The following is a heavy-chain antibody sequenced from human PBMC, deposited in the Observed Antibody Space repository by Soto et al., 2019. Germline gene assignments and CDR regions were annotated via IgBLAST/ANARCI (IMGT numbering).Heavy chain of an antibody. CDR3: ARGNMDV. Sequence: QVQLVESGGGVVQPGRSLRLSCAASAFTLSKFVMHWVRQAPGKGLDWLAVTSNDGINTYYAGSVKGRFTISRDNSKNMVSLQMNSLRDEDTAVYYCARGNMDVWGQGTTVIVSS. CDR1: AFTLSKFV. D-gene: IGHD1-1*01. CDR2: TSNDGINT. V-gene: IGHV3-30-3*01. J-gene: IGHJ6*02.